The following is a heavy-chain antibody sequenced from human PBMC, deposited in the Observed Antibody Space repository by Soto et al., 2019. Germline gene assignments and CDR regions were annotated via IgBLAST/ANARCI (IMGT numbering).Heavy chain of an antibody. V-gene: IGHV4-30-4*01. J-gene: IGHJ6*02. CDR1: GGSISGGDYY. CDR3: AREGPYYYGSGSYGYYRMDV. CDR2: IYYSGST. Sequence: SETLSLTCTVSGGSISGGDYYWSWIRQPPXKGLEWIGYIYYSGSTYYNPSLKSRVTISVDTSKNQFSLKLSSVTAADTAVYYCAREGPYYYGSGSYGYYRMDVWGQGTTVTVSS. D-gene: IGHD3-10*01.